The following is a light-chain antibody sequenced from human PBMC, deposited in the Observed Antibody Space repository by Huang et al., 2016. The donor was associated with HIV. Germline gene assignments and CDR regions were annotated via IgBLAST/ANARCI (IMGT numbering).Light chain of an antibody. CDR2: AAS. J-gene: IGKJ1*01. Sequence: DIQLTQSPTSLSASIGDRVTISCRASQSISVSLNWYQKRSGKAPKLLIYAASHLQSGVPSRFSGSGSGIDFTLTISSLQVEDFATYYCQQSDSIPWTFGQGTNVDIK. V-gene: IGKV1-39*01. CDR1: QSISVS. CDR3: QQSDSIPWT.